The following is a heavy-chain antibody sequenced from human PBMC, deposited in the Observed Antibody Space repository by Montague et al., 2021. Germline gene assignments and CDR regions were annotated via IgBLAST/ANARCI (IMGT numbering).Heavy chain of an antibody. Sequence: SRSLSLSASGFTFSNSWMNWVRQAPGKGLEWVANINPDGSAKRHVDSVQGRFTISRDNAKNSLHLQMNSLRAEDTAVYYCVSVGEWGQGTLVTVSS. CDR1: GFTFSNSW. CDR3: VSVGE. J-gene: IGHJ4*02. V-gene: IGHV3-7*01. CDR2: INPDGSAK. D-gene: IGHD2-21*01.